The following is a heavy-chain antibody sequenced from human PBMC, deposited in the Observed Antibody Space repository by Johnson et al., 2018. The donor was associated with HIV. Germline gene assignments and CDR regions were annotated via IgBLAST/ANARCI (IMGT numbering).Heavy chain of an antibody. CDR1: GFTFSSYG. V-gene: IGHV3-20*04. D-gene: IGHD5-18*01. Sequence: EVQVLESGGGLVKPGGSLRLSCAASGFTFSSYGMHWVRQAPGKGLEWVSGIDWNGGRQGYADSVKGRFTISRDNAKNSLYLQMNSRRAEDTAVYYCARGGSDVDTAMVDSDAFDIWGQGTMVTVSS. CDR2: IDWNGGRQ. CDR3: ARGGSDVDTAMVDSDAFDI. J-gene: IGHJ3*02.